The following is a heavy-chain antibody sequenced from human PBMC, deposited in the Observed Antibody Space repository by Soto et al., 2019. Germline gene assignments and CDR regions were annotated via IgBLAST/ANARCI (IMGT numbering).Heavy chain of an antibody. V-gene: IGHV4-31*03. CDR1: GGSISSGGYC. J-gene: IGHJ2*01. CDR2: TKYSGST. Sequence: QVQLQESGPGLVKPSQTLSLTCTVSGGSISSGGYCWSWIRQHPGKGLEWIGYTKYSGSTYYNPSLKSRVTISVDTSKNQFSLKLSSVTAADTAVYYWARDYGGAWYFDLWGRGTLVTVSS. D-gene: IGHD3-16*01. CDR3: ARDYGGAWYFDL.